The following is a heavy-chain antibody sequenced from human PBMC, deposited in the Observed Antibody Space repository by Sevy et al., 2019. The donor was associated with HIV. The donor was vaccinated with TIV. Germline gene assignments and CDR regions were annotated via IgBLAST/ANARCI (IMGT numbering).Heavy chain of an antibody. CDR2: IWYDGSNK. Sequence: GGSLRLSCAASGFTFSSYGMHWVRQAPGKGLEWVAVIWYDGSNKYYADSVKGRFTISRDNSKNTLYLQVNSLRAEDTAVYYCARDPVYYGSGSYVDNYYGMDVWGQGTTVTVSS. J-gene: IGHJ6*02. D-gene: IGHD3-10*01. CDR3: ARDPVYYGSGSYVDNYYGMDV. V-gene: IGHV3-33*01. CDR1: GFTFSSYG.